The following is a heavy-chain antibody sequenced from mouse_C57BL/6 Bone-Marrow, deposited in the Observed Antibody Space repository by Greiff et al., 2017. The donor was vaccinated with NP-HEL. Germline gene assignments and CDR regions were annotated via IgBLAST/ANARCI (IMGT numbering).Heavy chain of an antibody. Sequence: EVKLMESGGDLVKPGGSLKLSCAASGFTFSSYGMSWVRQTPDKRLEWVATISSGGSYTYYPDSVKGRFTISRDNAKNTLYLQMSSLKSEDTAMYYCARQAGNWDVYYFDYWGQGTTLTVSS. CDR1: GFTFSSYG. V-gene: IGHV5-6*01. D-gene: IGHD4-1*01. CDR3: ARQAGNWDVYYFDY. CDR2: ISSGGSYT. J-gene: IGHJ2*01.